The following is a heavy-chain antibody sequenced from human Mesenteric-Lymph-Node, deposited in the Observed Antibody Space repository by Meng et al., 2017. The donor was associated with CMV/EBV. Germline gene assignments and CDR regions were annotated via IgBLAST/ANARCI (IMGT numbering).Heavy chain of an antibody. J-gene: IGHJ6*02. CDR2: INPSGGGA. CDR3: ARFRCTTTDCSYYYYYYGMDV. CDR1: GYTFTSYD. D-gene: IGHD3-16*02. Sequence: ASVKVSCKASGYTFTSYDINWVRQAPGQGLEWMGIINPSGGGASYAQKFQGRFTMTRDTSTSTVYMELSNLKSEDTAVYYCARFRCTTTDCSYYYYYYGMDVWGQGTTVTVSS. V-gene: IGHV1-46*01.